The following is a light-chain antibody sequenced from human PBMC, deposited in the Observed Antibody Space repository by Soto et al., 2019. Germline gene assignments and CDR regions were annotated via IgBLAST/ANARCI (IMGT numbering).Light chain of an antibody. CDR3: QQYNSYTWT. J-gene: IGKJ1*01. Sequence: DIQMPQSPSTLSASVGARVTITCRASQSISSWLAWYQQKPGKAPKLLIYDASSLESGVPSRFSGSGSGTEFTLTISSLQPDDFATYYCQQYNSYTWTFGQGTKVEIK. CDR1: QSISSW. V-gene: IGKV1-5*01. CDR2: DAS.